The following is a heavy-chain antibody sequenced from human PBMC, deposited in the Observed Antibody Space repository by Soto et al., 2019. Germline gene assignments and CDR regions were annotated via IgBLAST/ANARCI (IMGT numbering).Heavy chain of an antibody. CDR2: ISYDGSNK. Sequence: GGSLRLSCAASGFTFSSYGMHWVRQAPGKGLEWVAVISYDGSNKYYADSVKGRFTISRDNSKNTLYLQMNSLRAEDTAVYYCARRTGIAARLHRWYYYYYMDVWGKGTTVTVSS. V-gene: IGHV3-30*03. J-gene: IGHJ6*03. CDR1: GFTFSSYG. D-gene: IGHD6-6*01. CDR3: ARRTGIAARLHRWYYYYYMDV.